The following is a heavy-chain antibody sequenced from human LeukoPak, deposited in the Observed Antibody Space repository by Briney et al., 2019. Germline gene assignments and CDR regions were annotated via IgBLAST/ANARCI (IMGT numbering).Heavy chain of an antibody. Sequence: GGSLRLSCAASGFTFSSYGMSWVRQAPGKGLEWVSAISGSGGSTYYADSVKGRFTISRDNSKNTLYLQMNSLRAEDTAVYYCARVQFYYDSSLDIWGQGTMVTVSS. CDR2: ISGSGGST. CDR1: GFTFSSYG. CDR3: ARVQFYYDSSLDI. V-gene: IGHV3-23*01. J-gene: IGHJ3*02. D-gene: IGHD3-22*01.